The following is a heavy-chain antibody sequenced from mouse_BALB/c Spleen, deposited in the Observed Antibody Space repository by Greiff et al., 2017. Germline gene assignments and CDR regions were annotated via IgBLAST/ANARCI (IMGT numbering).Heavy chain of an antibody. J-gene: IGHJ4*01. CDR1: GFTFSSYT. V-gene: IGHV5-9*03. Sequence: EVQLVESGGGLVKPGGSLKLSCAASGFTFSSYTMSWVRQTPEKRLEWVATISSGGGNTYYPDSVKGRFTISRDNAKNNLYLQMSSLRSEDTALYYCAISTMIKGYAMDYWGQGTSVTVSS. CDR3: AISTMIKGYAMDY. D-gene: IGHD2-4*01. CDR2: ISSGGGNT.